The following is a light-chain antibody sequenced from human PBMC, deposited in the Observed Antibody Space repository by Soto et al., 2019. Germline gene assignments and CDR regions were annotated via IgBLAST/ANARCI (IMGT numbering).Light chain of an antibody. CDR3: QQSYNTPPT. V-gene: IGKV3-11*01. CDR2: DAS. J-gene: IGKJ1*01. CDR1: QSVSSY. Sequence: EIVLTQSPATLSFSPVEISTLSCMASQSVSSYLAWYQQKPGQAPRLLIYDASNRATGIPARFSGSGSGTEFTLTISSLQSEDFATYYCQQSYNTPPTCGQGTKGDIK.